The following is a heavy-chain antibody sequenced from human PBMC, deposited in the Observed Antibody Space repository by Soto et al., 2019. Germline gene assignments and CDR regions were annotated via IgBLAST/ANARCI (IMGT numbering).Heavy chain of an antibody. CDR3: ARDRNTLLGMDV. V-gene: IGHV3-30*14. Sequence: GGSLRLSCAASGFTFSSYAMHWVRQAPGKGLEWVAVISYDGSNKYYADSVKGRFTISRDNSKNTLYLQMNSLRAEDTAVYYCARDRNTLLGMDVWGQGTTVTVSS. CDR1: GFTFSSYA. CDR2: ISYDGSNK. J-gene: IGHJ6*02.